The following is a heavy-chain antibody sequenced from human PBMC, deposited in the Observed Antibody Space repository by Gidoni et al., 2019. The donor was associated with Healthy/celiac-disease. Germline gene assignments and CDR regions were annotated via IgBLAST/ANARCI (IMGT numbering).Heavy chain of an antibody. CDR2: IYPGDSDT. D-gene: IGHD4-4*01. J-gene: IGHJ4*02. V-gene: IGHV5-51*01. Sequence: EVQLVQSGAEVTKPGESLKISCKGSGYSFTSYWIGWVRQMPGKGLEWMGIIYPGDSDTRYSPSFQGQVTISADKSISTAYLQWSSLKASDTAMYYCARHSLAYSKLVGPDYWGQGTLVTVSS. CDR1: GYSFTSYW. CDR3: ARHSLAYSKLVGPDY.